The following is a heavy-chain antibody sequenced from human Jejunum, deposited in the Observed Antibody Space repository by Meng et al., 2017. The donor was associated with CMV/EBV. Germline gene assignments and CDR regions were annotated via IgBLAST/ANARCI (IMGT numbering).Heavy chain of an antibody. Sequence: VQRVQSGAEGKKPGASVKVSCEASGFIFTSYAISWVRQAPGQGLQYMGWISAYNGNTNYAQELQGRVTMTTDTSTSTAYMELRSLRFDDTAVYYCARFYCSSTSCPHVLFDYWGQGTLVTVSS. CDR1: GFIFTSYA. J-gene: IGHJ4*02. CDR2: ISAYNGNT. D-gene: IGHD2-2*01. V-gene: IGHV1-18*01. CDR3: ARFYCSSTSCPHVLFDY.